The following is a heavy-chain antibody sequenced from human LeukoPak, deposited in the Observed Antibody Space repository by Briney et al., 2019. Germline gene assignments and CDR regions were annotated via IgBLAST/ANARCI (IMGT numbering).Heavy chain of an antibody. J-gene: IGHJ5*02. D-gene: IGHD2/OR15-2a*01. CDR3: ATRIRNWFDP. CDR2: IYYSGSI. Sequence: SETVSLTCTVSGGSISSSSYYWGWIRQPPGKGLEWIGNIYYSGSIYYNPSLKSRVTISLDTSKNQFSLKLSSVTAADTAVYYCATRIRNWFDPWGQGTLVTVSS. V-gene: IGHV4-39*07. CDR1: GGSISSSSYY.